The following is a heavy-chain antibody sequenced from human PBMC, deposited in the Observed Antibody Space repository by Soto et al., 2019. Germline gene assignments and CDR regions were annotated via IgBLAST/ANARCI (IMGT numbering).Heavy chain of an antibody. J-gene: IGHJ4*02. D-gene: IGHD6-19*01. V-gene: IGHV1-46*01. CDR1: GYTFTSYY. CDR2: INPSGGST. Sequence: QVQLVQSGAEVKKPGASVKVSCKASGYTFTSYYMHWVRQAPGQGLEWMGLINPSGGSTSYAQKFQGRVTMTRDTSTSTVYMELSSLRSEDTAVYYCAREAAVAGFEPGASDYWGQGTLVTVSS. CDR3: AREAAVAGFEPGASDY.